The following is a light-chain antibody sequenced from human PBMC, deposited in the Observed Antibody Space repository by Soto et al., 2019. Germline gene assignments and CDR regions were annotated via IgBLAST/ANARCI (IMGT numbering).Light chain of an antibody. CDR1: SSDVGGYNY. Sequence: QSALTQPPSASGSPGQSVTSSCTGTSSDVGGYNYVSWYQQHPGKAPKLMIYEVSKRPSGVPDRFSGSKSGNTASLTVSGLQAEDEADYYCSSYAGSNNRVFGGGTKLTVL. CDR2: EVS. J-gene: IGLJ3*02. V-gene: IGLV2-8*01. CDR3: SSYAGSNNRV.